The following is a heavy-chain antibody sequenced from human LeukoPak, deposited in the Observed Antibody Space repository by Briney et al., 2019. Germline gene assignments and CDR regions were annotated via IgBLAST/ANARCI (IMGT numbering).Heavy chain of an antibody. Sequence: ASVTVSCKASGYSFINYGISWVRQAPGQGLEWMGWISVYNGKTRYAQNLQGRVTMTTDTSTSTDYMELRSLRSDDTAVYYCVREPPTMVRGVTMDVWGQGTTVTVSS. V-gene: IGHV1-18*01. CDR1: GYSFINYG. CDR3: VREPPTMVRGVTMDV. D-gene: IGHD3-10*01. CDR2: ISVYNGKT. J-gene: IGHJ6*02.